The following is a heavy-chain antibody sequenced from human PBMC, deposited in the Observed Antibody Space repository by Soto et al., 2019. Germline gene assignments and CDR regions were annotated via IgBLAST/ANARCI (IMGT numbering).Heavy chain of an antibody. D-gene: IGHD3-10*01. V-gene: IGHV4-61*03. Sequence: SAPLSLTFTVSVGSVSSGSYYWSWIRQPPGKGLEWIGYIYNSGSTNYNPSLKRRVTISVDTSKNHFSLRMSSVTAADTAAYYCARESDSGSYYFDYWGRGTLV. CDR1: VGSVSSGSYY. J-gene: IGHJ4*02. CDR2: IYNSGST. CDR3: ARESDSGSYYFDY.